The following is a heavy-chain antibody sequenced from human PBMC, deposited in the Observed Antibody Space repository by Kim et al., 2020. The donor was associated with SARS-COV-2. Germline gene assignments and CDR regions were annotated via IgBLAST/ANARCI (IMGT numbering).Heavy chain of an antibody. Sequence: GGSLRLSCAASGFSFSSYGMSWVRQAPGKGLEWVSIISGSGGSTSYADSVKGLFTISRDNSKNRGVMQMNSLRVDDTAVYYCAKGVCGAYSGSSTCSMDGGGQGSTVTVSS. CDR1: GFSFSSYG. D-gene: IGHD5-18*01. V-gene: IGHV3-23*01. CDR2: ISGSGGST. CDR3: AKGVCGAYSGSSTCSMDG. J-gene: IGHJ6*02.